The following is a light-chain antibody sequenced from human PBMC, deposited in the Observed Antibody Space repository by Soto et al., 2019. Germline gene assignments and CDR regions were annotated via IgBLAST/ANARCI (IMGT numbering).Light chain of an antibody. Sequence: IPMTQSPSSLSSSVGDRVTITCRASQSISSYLNWYQQKPGKAPKLLIYAASSLQSGVPSRFSGSGSGTDFTLTITSLQPEDFATYYCQYTDSFPLITFGQGTRLEI. CDR2: AAS. CDR1: QSISSY. CDR3: QYTDSFPLIT. J-gene: IGKJ5*01. V-gene: IGKV1-39*01.